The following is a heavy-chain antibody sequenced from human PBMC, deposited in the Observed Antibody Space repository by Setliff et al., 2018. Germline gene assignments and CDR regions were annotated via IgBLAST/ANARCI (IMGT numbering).Heavy chain of an antibody. V-gene: IGHV3-21*01. CDR3: SRQLGD. D-gene: IGHD3-16*01. Sequence: PGGSLRLSCAASGFTFSSYTMNWVRQAPGKGLEWVTAISSSSTYIFYADSVKGRFTISRDNAKNSLYLQINSLRVEDTAVYYCSRQLGDWGQGTPVTVSS. CDR1: GFTFSSYT. CDR2: ISSSSTYI. J-gene: IGHJ4*02.